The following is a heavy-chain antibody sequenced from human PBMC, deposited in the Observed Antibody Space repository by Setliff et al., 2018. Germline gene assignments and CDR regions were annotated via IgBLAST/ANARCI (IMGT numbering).Heavy chain of an antibody. CDR3: ARLVRYCTKTTCQTLSGAEV. CDR1: GYTFTNYG. V-gene: IGHV1-18*01. Sequence: ASVKVSCKASGYTFTNYGVNWVRQAPGQGLEWLGWISPHSGNVYSAPKVQGRVTLTTDTSTSTAYMELRNLQSDDTAVYYCARLVRYCTKTTCQTLSGAEVWGQGTLVTVSS. CDR2: ISPHSGNV. J-gene: IGHJ4*02. D-gene: IGHD2-8*01.